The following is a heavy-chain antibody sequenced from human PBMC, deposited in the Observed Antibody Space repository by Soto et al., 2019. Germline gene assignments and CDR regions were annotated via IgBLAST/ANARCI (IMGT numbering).Heavy chain of an antibody. V-gene: IGHV4-39*01. Sequence: QLQLQESGPGLVKPSETLSLTCTVSSASISSSSYTWGWIRQPPGKGLEWIGSIYYSGTTCYNPSLNSRVTVSVDTSKNQFSLTVTSVTAADTAVYYCARLHGYCISSSCHGHYAMDVWGQGTTVTVSS. D-gene: IGHD2-2*01. J-gene: IGHJ6*02. CDR2: IYYSGTT. CDR3: ARLHGYCISSSCHGHYAMDV. CDR1: SASISSSSYT.